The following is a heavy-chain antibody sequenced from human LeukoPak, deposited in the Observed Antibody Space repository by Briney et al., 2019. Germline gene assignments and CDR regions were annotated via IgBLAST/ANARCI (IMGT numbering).Heavy chain of an antibody. J-gene: IGHJ5*02. V-gene: IGHV1-2*02. D-gene: IGHD2-21*02. CDR2: INPNSGGT. CDR1: GYAFTGYY. Sequence: GASVKVSCKASGYAFTGYYMHWVRQAPGQGLEWMGWINPNSGGTNYAQKFQGRVTMTRDTSISTAYMELSRLRSDDTAVYYCARDPYCGGDCHPDSGWFDPWGQGTLVTVSS. CDR3: ARDPYCGGDCHPDSGWFDP.